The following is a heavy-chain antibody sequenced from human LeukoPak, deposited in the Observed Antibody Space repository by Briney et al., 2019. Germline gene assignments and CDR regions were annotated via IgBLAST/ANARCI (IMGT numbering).Heavy chain of an antibody. Sequence: PGGSLRLSCAASGFTFSSYAMTWVRHAPGKGLEWVSASSGSGGSTYYADSVKGRFTISRDNSKNTLYLQMHSLRAEDAAVYYCAEGPTSGNYYDSSGYYPHFDYWGQGTLVTVSS. V-gene: IGHV3-23*01. CDR1: GFTFSSYA. J-gene: IGHJ4*02. CDR2: SSGSGGST. CDR3: AEGPTSGNYYDSSGYYPHFDY. D-gene: IGHD3-22*01.